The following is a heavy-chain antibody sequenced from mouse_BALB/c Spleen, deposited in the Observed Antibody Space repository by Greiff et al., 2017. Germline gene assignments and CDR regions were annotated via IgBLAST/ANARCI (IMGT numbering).Heavy chain of an antibody. D-gene: IGHD3-2*02. CDR2: IWAGGST. Sequence: VQLKESGPGLVAPSQSLSITCTVSGFSLTSYGVHWVRQPPGKGLEWLGVIWAGGSTNYNSALMSRLSISKDNSKSQVFLKMNSLQTDDTAMYYCARDQGTAPPWFAYWGQGTLVTVSA. CDR3: ARDQGTAPPWFAY. J-gene: IGHJ3*01. V-gene: IGHV2-9*02. CDR1: GFSLTSYG.